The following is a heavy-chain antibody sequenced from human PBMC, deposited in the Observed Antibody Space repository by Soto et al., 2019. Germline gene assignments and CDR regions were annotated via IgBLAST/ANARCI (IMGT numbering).Heavy chain of an antibody. J-gene: IGHJ3*02. CDR2: IRSKAYGGTT. Sequence: GGSLRLSCTASGFTCGDYAMSWFRQAPGKGLEWVGFIRSKAYGGTTEYAASVKGRFTISRDDSKSIAYLQMTSLKTEDTAVYYCTSPAPPYYDFWSGYRDAFDIWGQGTMVTVSS. CDR1: GFTCGDYA. CDR3: TSPAPPYYDFWSGYRDAFDI. V-gene: IGHV3-49*03. D-gene: IGHD3-3*01.